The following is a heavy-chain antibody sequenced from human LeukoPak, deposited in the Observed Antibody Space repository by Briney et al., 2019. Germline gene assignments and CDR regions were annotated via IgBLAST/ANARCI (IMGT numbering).Heavy chain of an antibody. V-gene: IGHV3-74*01. CDR1: GFTFSSYW. CDR3: AGQYRRGYGDYAYRFDY. Sequence: GGSLRLSCAASGFTFSSYWMHWVRQAPGKGLVWVSRINSDGSSTSYADSVKGRFTISRDNAKNTLYLQMNSLRAEDTAVYYCAGQYRRGYGDYAYRFDYWGQGTLVTVSS. J-gene: IGHJ4*02. D-gene: IGHD4-17*01. CDR2: INSDGSST.